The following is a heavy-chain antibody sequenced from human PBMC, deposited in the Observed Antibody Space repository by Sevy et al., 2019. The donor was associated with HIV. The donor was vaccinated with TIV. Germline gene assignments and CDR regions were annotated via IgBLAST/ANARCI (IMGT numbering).Heavy chain of an antibody. J-gene: IGHJ3*01. Sequence: RGSLRLSCAASGFDFSTYDMHWVRQAPGKGLEWVAFISFDGSDKWYVDSVKGRFTISRDNSKNTLYVQMNTLRDEDTAAYYCAKRERSYYDSSGNYDAFDVWGQGTSVSVSS. CDR3: AKRERSYYDSSGNYDAFDV. CDR1: GFDFSTYD. CDR2: ISFDGSDK. D-gene: IGHD3-22*01. V-gene: IGHV3-33*03.